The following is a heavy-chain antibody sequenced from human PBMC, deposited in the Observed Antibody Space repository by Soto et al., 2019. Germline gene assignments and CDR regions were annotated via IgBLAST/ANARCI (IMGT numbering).Heavy chain of an antibody. CDR2: ISSSSSYI. CDR3: ARDNSAPWDTAMLSGHATSY. V-gene: IGHV3-21*01. CDR1: GFTFSSYS. J-gene: IGHJ4*02. Sequence: PGGSLRLSCAASGFTFSSYSMNWVRQAPGKGLEWVSSISSSSSYIYYADSVKGRFTISRDNAKNSLYLQMNSLRAEDTAVYYCARDNSAPWDTAMLSGHATSYWGQGPLVPVSP. D-gene: IGHD5-18*01.